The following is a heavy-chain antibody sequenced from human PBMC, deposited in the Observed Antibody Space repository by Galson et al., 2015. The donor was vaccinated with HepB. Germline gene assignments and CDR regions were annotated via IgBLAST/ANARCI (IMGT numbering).Heavy chain of an antibody. CDR3: AKDFCRADNCNPFDY. D-gene: IGHD1-20*01. Sequence: SLRLSCAASGHTFSNYAMSWVRQAPGKGLEWVSGIYPSGDTTYYADSVKGRFTISRDDSKNTLYLQMNGLRAEDTAVYFCAKDFCRADNCNPFDYWGQGTLVTVSS. CDR2: IYPSGDTT. CDR1: GHTFSNYA. V-gene: IGHV3-23*01. J-gene: IGHJ4*02.